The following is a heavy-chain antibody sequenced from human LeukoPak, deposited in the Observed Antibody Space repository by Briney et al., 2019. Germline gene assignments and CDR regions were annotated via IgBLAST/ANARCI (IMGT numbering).Heavy chain of an antibody. CDR2: ISAYNGNT. CDR1: GYTFTSFG. Sequence: ASVKVSCKASGYTFTSFGISWVRQAPGQGLEWMGWISAYNGNTNYAQKLQGRVTMTTDTSTSTAYMELRSLRSDDTAVYYCARDLETDQQLIFFDYWGQGTLVTVSS. CDR3: ARDLETDQQLIFFDY. V-gene: IGHV1-18*04. D-gene: IGHD6-13*01. J-gene: IGHJ4*02.